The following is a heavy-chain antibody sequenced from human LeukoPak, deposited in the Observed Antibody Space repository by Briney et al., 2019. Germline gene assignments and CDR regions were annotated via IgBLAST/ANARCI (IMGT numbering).Heavy chain of an antibody. CDR2: ISYDGSNK. J-gene: IGHJ5*02. CDR1: GFTFSSYG. D-gene: IGHD6-19*01. V-gene: IGHV3-30*18. Sequence: GGSLRLSCAASGFTFSSYGMHWVRQAPGKGLEWVAVISYDGSNKYYADSVKGRFTISRDNSKNTLYLQMNSLRAEDTAVYYCAKQSSGWSYRFDPWGQGTLVTVSS. CDR3: AKQSSGWSYRFDP.